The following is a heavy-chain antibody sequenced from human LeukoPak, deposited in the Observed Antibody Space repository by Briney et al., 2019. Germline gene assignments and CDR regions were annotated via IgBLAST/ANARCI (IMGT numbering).Heavy chain of an antibody. J-gene: IGHJ4*02. CDR3: ARGSRSSY. Sequence: GGSLRLSCAASGFTFGSYEMNWVRQAPGKGLEWVSYISSSGGTTYYADSVKGRFTISRDNAKNSLSLQTNSLRAEDTAVYYCARGSRSSYWGQGTLVTVSS. V-gene: IGHV3-48*03. CDR2: ISSSGGTT. CDR1: GFTFGSYE.